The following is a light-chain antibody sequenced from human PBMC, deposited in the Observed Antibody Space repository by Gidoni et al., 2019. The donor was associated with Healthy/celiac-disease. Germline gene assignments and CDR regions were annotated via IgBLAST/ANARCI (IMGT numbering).Light chain of an antibody. CDR2: KES. CDR1: QSISSW. Sequence: DIPLTPSPSSLSASVGDRVTITCRASQSISSWLAWYQQKPGKAPKLLIYKESSLESGVPSRFSGSGSGTEFTLTISSRQPDDFATYYCQQYNSYLRTFGQGTKVEIK. J-gene: IGKJ1*01. V-gene: IGKV1-5*03. CDR3: QQYNSYLRT.